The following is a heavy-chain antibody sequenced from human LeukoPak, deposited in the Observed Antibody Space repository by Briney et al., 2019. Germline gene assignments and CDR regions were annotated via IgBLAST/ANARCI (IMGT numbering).Heavy chain of an antibody. J-gene: IGHJ5*02. Sequence: GGSLRLSCAASGFTFSSYAMHWVRQAPGKGLEWVAVISYDGSNKYYADSVKGRFTISRDNSKNTLYLQMNSLKTEDTAVYYCTTETDLPLSGSYYVDWFDPWGQGTLVTVSS. V-gene: IGHV3-30*04. D-gene: IGHD1-26*01. CDR3: TTETDLPLSGSYYVDWFDP. CDR2: ISYDGSNK. CDR1: GFTFSSYA.